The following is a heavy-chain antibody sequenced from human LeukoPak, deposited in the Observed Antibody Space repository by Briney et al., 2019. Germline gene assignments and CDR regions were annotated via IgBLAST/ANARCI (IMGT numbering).Heavy chain of an antibody. CDR3: ARDRDSGSSLDI. Sequence: ASVKVSCKASGYTFTGYYMHWVRQAPGQGLEWMGWIYPYSGDTNYAQNFQGRVTMTRDTSISTAYMELSSLKSDDTAVYYCARDRDSGSSLDIWGQGTMLTVSS. J-gene: IGHJ3*02. V-gene: IGHV1-2*02. D-gene: IGHD6-6*01. CDR1: GYTFTGYY. CDR2: IYPYSGDT.